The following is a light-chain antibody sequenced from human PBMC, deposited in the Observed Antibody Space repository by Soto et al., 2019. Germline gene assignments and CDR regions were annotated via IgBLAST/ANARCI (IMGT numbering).Light chain of an antibody. J-gene: IGLJ1*01. CDR3: CSYASSSTYV. Sequence: QSALTQPASVSGSPGQSITISCTGTSSDVGNNNLVSWYQHDPGKAPKLLIYEGSKRPSGVSDRFSGSKSGNTASLTISGLQAEDEADYYCCSYASSSTYVFGTGTKVTVL. V-gene: IGLV2-23*01. CDR1: SSDVGNNNL. CDR2: EGS.